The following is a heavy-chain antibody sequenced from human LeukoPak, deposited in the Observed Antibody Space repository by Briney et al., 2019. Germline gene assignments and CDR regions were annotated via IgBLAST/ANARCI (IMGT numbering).Heavy chain of an antibody. CDR2: IYYSGST. J-gene: IGHJ4*02. Sequence: SETLSLTCTVSGGSISSYYWSWIRQPPGKGLEWIGYIYYSGSTNYNPSLKSRVTISVDTSKNQFSLKLSSVTAADTAVYYCARGNDYGVFRGWGQGTLVTVSS. CDR3: ARGNDYGVFRG. V-gene: IGHV4-59*01. D-gene: IGHD4-17*01. CDR1: GGSISSYY.